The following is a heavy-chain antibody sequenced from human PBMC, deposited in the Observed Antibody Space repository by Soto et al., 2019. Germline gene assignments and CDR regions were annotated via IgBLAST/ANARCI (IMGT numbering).Heavy chain of an antibody. CDR2: ISSSSSTI. CDR3: TSATWDSTGWYGYFQH. J-gene: IGHJ1*01. D-gene: IGHD6-19*01. CDR1: GFTFSSYS. V-gene: IGHV3-48*02. Sequence: EVQLVESGGGLVQPGGSLRLSCAASGFTFSSYSMNWVRQAPGKGLEWVSYISSSSSTIYYADSVKGRFTISRDNAKNSLYLLMNSLRDEDTAVYYCTSATWDSTGWYGYFQHWGQGTLVTVSS.